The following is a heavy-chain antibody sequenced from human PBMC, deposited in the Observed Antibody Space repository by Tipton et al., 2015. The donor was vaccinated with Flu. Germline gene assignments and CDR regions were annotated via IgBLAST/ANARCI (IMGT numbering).Heavy chain of an antibody. V-gene: IGHV4-39*01. CDR3: ARGRGYYYDFGY. CDR1: GGSISSSSYY. D-gene: IGHD3-22*01. J-gene: IGHJ4*02. Sequence: LRLSCTVSGGSISSSSYYWGWIRQPPGKGLEWIGSIYYSGSTYYNPSLKSRVTISVDTSKNQFSLKLSSVTAADTAVYYCARGRGYYYDFGYWGQGTLVTVSS. CDR2: IYYSGST.